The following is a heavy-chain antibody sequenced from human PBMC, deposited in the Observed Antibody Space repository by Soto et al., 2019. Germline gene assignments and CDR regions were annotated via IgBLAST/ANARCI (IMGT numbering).Heavy chain of an antibody. CDR3: ARDIPNDSSGYYYDYFDY. D-gene: IGHD3-22*01. CDR1: GFTFSSYG. Sequence: QVQLVESGGGVVQPGRSLRLSCAASGFTFSSYGMHWVRQAPGKGLEWVAVIWYDGSNKYYADSVKGRFTISRDNSKNTLYLQMNSLRAEDTAVYYCARDIPNDSSGYYYDYFDYWGQGTLVTVSS. CDR2: IWYDGSNK. J-gene: IGHJ4*02. V-gene: IGHV3-33*01.